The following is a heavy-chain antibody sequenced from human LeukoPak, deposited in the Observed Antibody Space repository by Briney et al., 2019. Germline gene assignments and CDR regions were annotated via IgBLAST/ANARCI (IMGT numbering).Heavy chain of an antibody. V-gene: IGHV4-59*01. Sequence: SETLSLTCTVSGGSISSYYWSWIRQPPGKGLEWIGYIYYSGSTNYNPSLKSRVTISVDTSKNQSSLKLSSVTAADTAVYYCARDGGGSYHFDYWGQGTLVTVSS. J-gene: IGHJ4*02. D-gene: IGHD1-26*01. CDR3: ARDGGGSYHFDY. CDR2: IYYSGST. CDR1: GGSISSYY.